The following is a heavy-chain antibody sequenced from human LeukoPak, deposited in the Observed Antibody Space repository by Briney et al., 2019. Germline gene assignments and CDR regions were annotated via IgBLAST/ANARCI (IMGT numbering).Heavy chain of an antibody. D-gene: IGHD3-10*01. CDR2: ISGSGGTI. Sequence: GGSLRLSCAASGFTFSNYEMNWVRRAPGKGLEWVSYISGSGGTIYKADSVEGRFIISRDNAKNSLYLQMNSLTAEDTAVYYCARFRQQIAYYYYYAVDVWGQGTTVTVSS. CDR1: GFTFSNYE. J-gene: IGHJ6*02. CDR3: ARFRQQIAYYYYYAVDV. V-gene: IGHV3-48*03.